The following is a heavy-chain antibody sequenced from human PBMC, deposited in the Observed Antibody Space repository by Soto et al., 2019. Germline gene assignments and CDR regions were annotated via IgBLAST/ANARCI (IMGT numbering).Heavy chain of an antibody. D-gene: IGHD3-22*01. CDR1: GFTFSSYG. J-gene: IGHJ4*02. V-gene: IGHV3-30*18. CDR3: AKIHNKWLLLPYFDY. CDR2: VSYDGSNK. Sequence: QVQLVESGGGVVQPGRSLRLSCAASGFTFSSYGMHWVRQAPGKGLEWVAVVSYDGSNKYYADSVKGRFTISRDNSKNTLYLQMNSLRAEDTAVYYCAKIHNKWLLLPYFDYGGQGTLVTVSS.